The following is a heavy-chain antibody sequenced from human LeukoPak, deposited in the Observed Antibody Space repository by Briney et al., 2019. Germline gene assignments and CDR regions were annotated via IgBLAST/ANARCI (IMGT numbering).Heavy chain of an antibody. CDR1: GYTFTGYY. V-gene: IGHV1-2*02. Sequence: GASVKVSCKASGYTFTGYYMHWVRQAPGQGLEWMGWINPNSGGTNYAQKFQGRVTMTRDTSISTAYMELSRLRSDDTAVYYCAREDTNQGITDNWFDPWGQGTLVTVSS. D-gene: IGHD1-20*01. CDR3: AREDTNQGITDNWFDP. J-gene: IGHJ5*02. CDR2: INPNSGGT.